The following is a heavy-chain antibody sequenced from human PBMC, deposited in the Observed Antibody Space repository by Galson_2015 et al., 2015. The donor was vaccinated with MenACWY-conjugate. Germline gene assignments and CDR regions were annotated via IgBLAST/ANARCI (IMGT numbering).Heavy chain of an antibody. CDR2: ISPGGSST. V-gene: IGHV3-74*01. CDR1: GFTFNTYG. Sequence: SLRLSCAASGFTFNTYGMHWVRQAPGKGLVWVSRISPGGSSTNYADSVKDRFTISRDNAKNTLYLQMNSLRPEDTAVFYCAKKRGAFIYFDSWGQGTLVTVSS. CDR3: AKKRGAFIYFDS. J-gene: IGHJ4*02. D-gene: IGHD1-26*01.